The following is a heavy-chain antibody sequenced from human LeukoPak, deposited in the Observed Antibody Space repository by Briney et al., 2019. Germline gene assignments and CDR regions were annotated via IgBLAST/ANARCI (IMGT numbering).Heavy chain of an antibody. CDR2: IIPILGIA. D-gene: IGHD1-26*01. CDR3: ARGMVGAANYYYGMDV. V-gene: IGHV1-69*04. J-gene: IGHJ6*02. CDR1: GGTFSSYA. Sequence: SVKVSCKASGGTFSSYAISWVRQAPGQGLEWMGRIIPILGIANYAQKFQGRVTITADKSTSTAYMELSSLRSEDTAVYYCARGMVGAANYYYGMDVWGQGTTVTVSS.